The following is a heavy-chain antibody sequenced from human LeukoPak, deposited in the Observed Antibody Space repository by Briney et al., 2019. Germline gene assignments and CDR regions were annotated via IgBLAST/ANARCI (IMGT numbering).Heavy chain of an antibody. CDR3: AKLMGTTSKNFDY. D-gene: IGHD4-17*01. CDR1: GFTFSSYG. Sequence: GGTLRLSCAASGFTFSSYGMSWVRQAPGKGLEWVSAISGSGGSTYYADSVKGRFTISRDNSKNTLYLQMNSLRAEDTAVYYCAKLMGTTSKNFDYWGQGTLVTVSS. CDR2: ISGSGGST. J-gene: IGHJ4*02. V-gene: IGHV3-23*01.